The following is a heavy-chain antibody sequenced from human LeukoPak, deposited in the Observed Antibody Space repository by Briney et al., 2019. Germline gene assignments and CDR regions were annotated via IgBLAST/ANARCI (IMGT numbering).Heavy chain of an antibody. CDR2: IYYSGST. D-gene: IGHD6-19*01. Sequence: ASETLSLTCTVSGGSISSSSYYWGWIRQPPGKGLEWIGSIYYSGSTYYNPSLKSRVTISVDTSKNQFSLKLSSVTAADTAVYYCARGSSGWYVWDWGQGTLVTVSS. J-gene: IGHJ4*02. CDR1: GGSISSSSYY. CDR3: ARGSSGWYVWD. V-gene: IGHV4-39*07.